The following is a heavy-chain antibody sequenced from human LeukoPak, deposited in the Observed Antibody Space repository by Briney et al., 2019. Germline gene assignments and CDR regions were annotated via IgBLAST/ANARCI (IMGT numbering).Heavy chain of an antibody. D-gene: IGHD4-17*01. CDR2: IIPILGIA. V-gene: IGHV1-69*04. CDR3: ARPYTVPTHAFDI. CDR1: GGTFSSYA. J-gene: IGHJ3*02. Sequence: SVKVSCKASGGTFSSYAISWVRQAPGQGLEWMGRIIPILGIANYAQKFQGRVTITADKSTSTACMELSSLRSEDTAVYYCARPYTVPTHAFDIWGQGTMVTVSS.